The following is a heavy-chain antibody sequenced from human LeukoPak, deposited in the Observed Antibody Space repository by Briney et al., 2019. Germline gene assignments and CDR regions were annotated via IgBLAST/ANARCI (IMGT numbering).Heavy chain of an antibody. CDR2: ITHNGGST. CDR1: GFPFSSYA. V-gene: IGHV3-23*01. J-gene: IGHJ4*02. D-gene: IGHD2/OR15-2a*01. CDR3: AKELLGYFDY. Sequence: GGSLRLSCAASGFPFSSYAMSWVRQSPGKGLAWVSAITHNGGSTYYADSVKGRFTISRDNFKNMLFLQMNSLRAEDTAVYYCAKELLGYFDYWGQGSLVTVSS.